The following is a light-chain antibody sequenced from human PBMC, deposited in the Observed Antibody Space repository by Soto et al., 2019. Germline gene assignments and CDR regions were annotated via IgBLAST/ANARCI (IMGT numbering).Light chain of an antibody. V-gene: IGKV3-15*01. CDR1: QSVSSN. Sequence: EIVMTQSPATLSVSPGDRATLSCRASQSVSSNLAWYQPKPGHAPRLLIYGASNRATGIPARVSGSGSGTEFTLTISSLQSEDFAVYYCQQYNNWPMYTFGQGTTLEIQ. CDR2: GAS. J-gene: IGKJ2*01. CDR3: QQYNNWPMYT.